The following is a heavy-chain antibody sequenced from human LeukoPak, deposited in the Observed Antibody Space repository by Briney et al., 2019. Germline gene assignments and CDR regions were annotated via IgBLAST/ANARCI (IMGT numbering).Heavy chain of an antibody. CDR2: ISGSGGST. J-gene: IGHJ4*02. D-gene: IGHD4-23*01. Sequence: GGSLRLSCAGTGFTFNTYGMSWVRQGPGKGLEWVSAISGSGGSTYNADSVKGRFTISRDNSKNTMYLQMNSLRAEDTAVYYCARQGYGGHSRGAADYWGQGTLVTVSS. CDR1: GFTFNTYG. V-gene: IGHV3-23*01. CDR3: ARQGYGGHSRGAADY.